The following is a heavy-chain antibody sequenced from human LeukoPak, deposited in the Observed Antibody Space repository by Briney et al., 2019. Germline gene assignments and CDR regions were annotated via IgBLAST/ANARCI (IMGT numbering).Heavy chain of an antibody. D-gene: IGHD2-21*01. J-gene: IGHJ5*02. CDR1: GFTFNNYG. CDR2: VRYDGINK. Sequence: GGSLRLSCAASGFTFNNYGMHWVRQAPGKGLEWVAFVRYDGINKYYADSVKGRFTISSDNSINTLYLQMNSLRAEDTAVYYCARVMWSDNGRGNNWFDPWGQGTLVTVSS. CDR3: ARVMWSDNGRGNNWFDP. V-gene: IGHV3-30*02.